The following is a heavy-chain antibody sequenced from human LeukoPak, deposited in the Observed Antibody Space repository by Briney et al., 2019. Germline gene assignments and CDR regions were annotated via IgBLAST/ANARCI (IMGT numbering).Heavy chain of an antibody. CDR3: ARVSAYCTSTSCHDY. J-gene: IGHJ4*02. Sequence: ASVKVSCKTSGYTFTYYGISWVRQAPGQGLEWMGWISAYNGNANYAQKVQGRVTMTADTSTSTAYMELRSLRSDDTAVFYCARVSAYCTSTSCHDYWGRGTLVTVSS. V-gene: IGHV1-18*01. CDR2: ISAYNGNA. CDR1: GYTFTYYG. D-gene: IGHD2-2*01.